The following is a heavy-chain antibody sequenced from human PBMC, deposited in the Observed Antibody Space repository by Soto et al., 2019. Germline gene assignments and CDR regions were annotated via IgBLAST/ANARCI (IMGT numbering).Heavy chain of an antibody. CDR2: IYHSGST. J-gene: IGHJ4*02. Sequence: ASETLSLTCAVSGGYSSSSNWWSWVSQPPGKGLEWIGEIYHSGSTNYNPSLKSRVTISVDKSKNQFSLKLSSVTAADTAVYYCARDWGPYGDHFDYWGQGTLVTVSS. D-gene: IGHD4-17*01. CDR3: ARDWGPYGDHFDY. V-gene: IGHV4-4*02. CDR1: GGYSSSSNW.